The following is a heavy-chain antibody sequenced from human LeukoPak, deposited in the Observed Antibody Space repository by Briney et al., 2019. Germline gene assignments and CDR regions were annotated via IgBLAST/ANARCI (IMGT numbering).Heavy chain of an antibody. V-gene: IGHV1-18*04. CDR1: GYTFTSYG. CDR2: ISAYNGNT. Sequence: ASVKVSCKASGYTFTSYGISWVRQAPGQGLEWMGWISAYNGNTNYAQKLQGRVTMTTDTSTSTAYMELRSLRSDDTAVYYCARDPSVTMVPEIMDVWGKGTTVTVSS. J-gene: IGHJ6*04. D-gene: IGHD3-10*01. CDR3: ARDPSVTMVPEIMDV.